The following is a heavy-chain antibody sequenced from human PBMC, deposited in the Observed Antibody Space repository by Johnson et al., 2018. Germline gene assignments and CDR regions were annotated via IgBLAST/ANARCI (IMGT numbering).Heavy chain of an antibody. J-gene: IGHJ6*02. CDR3: ARGVDYYGMDV. Sequence: QVQLVQSGGGVVQPGRSLRLSCAASGFTFSSYGMHWVRQAPGKGLEWVAVIWYDGNNKYFADSVKGRFTISRDNSKNMLYLQMNSLRADDTAVYYCARGVDYYGMDVWGQGTTVTGSS. CDR1: GFTFSSYG. V-gene: IGHV3-33*01. CDR2: IWYDGNNK.